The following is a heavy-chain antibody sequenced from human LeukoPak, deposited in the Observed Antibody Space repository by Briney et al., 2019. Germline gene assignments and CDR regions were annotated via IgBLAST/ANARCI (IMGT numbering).Heavy chain of an antibody. Sequence: PSETLSLTCTVSGGSISSYYWSWIRQPPGKGLEWIGYIYYSGSTNYNPSLKSRVTISVDTSKNQFSLKLSSVTAADTAVYYCARDLGYSYGNADAFDIWGQGTMVTVSS. V-gene: IGHV4-59*01. D-gene: IGHD5-18*01. CDR3: ARDLGYSYGNADAFDI. CDR1: GGSISSYY. CDR2: IYYSGST. J-gene: IGHJ3*02.